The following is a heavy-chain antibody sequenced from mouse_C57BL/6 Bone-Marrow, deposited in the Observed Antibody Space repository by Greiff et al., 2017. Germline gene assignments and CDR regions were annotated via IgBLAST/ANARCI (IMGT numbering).Heavy chain of an antibody. J-gene: IGHJ4*01. Sequence: QVQLQQPGAELVKPGASVKMSCKASGYTFTSYWITWVKQRPGQGLEWIGDIYPGSGSTNYNEKFKSKATLTVDTSSSTAYMQLSRLTSEDSAVYYCARRGNYGYDYYAMDYWGQGTSVTVSS. V-gene: IGHV1-55*01. CDR2: IYPGSGST. CDR1: GYTFTSYW. D-gene: IGHD2-2*01. CDR3: ARRGNYGYDYYAMDY.